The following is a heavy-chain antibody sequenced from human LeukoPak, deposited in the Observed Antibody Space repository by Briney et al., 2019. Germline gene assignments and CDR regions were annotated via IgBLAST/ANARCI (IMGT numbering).Heavy chain of an antibody. V-gene: IGHV3-11*01. CDR1: GFTFSDYY. D-gene: IGHD5-12*01. CDR2: ISSSGSTI. CDR3: ARGRLRLSSDFDY. Sequence: GGSLRLSCAASGFTFSDYYISWIRQAPGKGLEWVSYISSSGSTIYYADSVKGRFTISRDNAKNSLYLQMNSLRAEDTAVYYCARGRLRLSSDFDYWGQGTLVTVSS. J-gene: IGHJ4*02.